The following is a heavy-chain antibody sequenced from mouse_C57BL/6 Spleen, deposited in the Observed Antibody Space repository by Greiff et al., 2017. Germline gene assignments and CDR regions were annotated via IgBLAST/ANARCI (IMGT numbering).Heavy chain of an antibody. Sequence: VQLKQSGAELVRPGASVKLSCTASGFNIKDDYMHWVKQRPEQGLEWIGWIDPENGDTEYASKFQGKATITADTSYNTAYLQLSSLTSEDTAVYYCTTGNPYYFDYWGQGTTLTVSS. J-gene: IGHJ2*01. CDR1: GFNIKDDY. CDR3: TTGNPYYFDY. V-gene: IGHV14-4*01. D-gene: IGHD2-1*01. CDR2: IDPENGDT.